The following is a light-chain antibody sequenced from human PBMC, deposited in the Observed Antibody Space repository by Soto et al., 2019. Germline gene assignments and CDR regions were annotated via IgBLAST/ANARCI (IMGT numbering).Light chain of an antibody. Sequence: ILMTQSPATLSVSPGERATLSCRASQSVSDNLAWYQQKPGQAPRLLIYDASTRATGIPARFSGSGSGTEFTLTISGLQSEDFAVYYCQQYNIWPPWTFGQGTKVEVK. CDR3: QQYNIWPPWT. J-gene: IGKJ1*01. CDR2: DAS. CDR1: QSVSDN. V-gene: IGKV3-15*01.